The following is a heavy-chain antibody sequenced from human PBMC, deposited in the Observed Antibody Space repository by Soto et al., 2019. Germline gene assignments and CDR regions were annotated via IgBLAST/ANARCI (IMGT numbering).Heavy chain of an antibody. V-gene: IGHV1-69*02. D-gene: IGHD3-10*01. J-gene: IGHJ2*01. CDR3: ARSRAVGYYGSAHPLPWFEL. CDR1: GVTFSSYT. CDR2: IIPILGIA. Sequence: QVQLVQSGAEVKKPGSSVKVSCEASGVTFSSYTISWVRQAPGQGLEWRGRIIPILGIANYAQKLQDRVTISSDKSTSTAYMEMRSLRSEDTALYYCARSRAVGYYGSAHPLPWFELWGRGTLLTVSS.